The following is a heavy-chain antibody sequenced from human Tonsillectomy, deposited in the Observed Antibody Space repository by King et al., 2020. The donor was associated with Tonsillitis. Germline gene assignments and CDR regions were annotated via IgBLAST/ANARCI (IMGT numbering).Heavy chain of an antibody. J-gene: IGHJ3*02. CDR3: ARVRPEWLLYLTDAFDI. CDR2: INPNRGGT. CDR1: GYTFTGYY. Sequence: QLVQSGAEVKKPGASVKVSCKASGYTFTGYYMHWVRQAPGQGLEWMGGINPNRGGTNYAQKFQGRVTMTRGTSISTAYMELSRLRSDDTAVYYCARVRPEWLLYLTDAFDIWGQGTMVTVSS. V-gene: IGHV1-2*02. D-gene: IGHD3-3*01.